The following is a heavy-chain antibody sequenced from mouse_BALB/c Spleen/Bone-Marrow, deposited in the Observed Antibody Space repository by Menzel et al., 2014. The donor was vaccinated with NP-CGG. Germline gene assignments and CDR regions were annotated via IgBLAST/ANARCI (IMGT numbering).Heavy chain of an antibody. Sequence: VQGVESGAELVRPGSSVKISCKASGYAFSSYWMNWVKQRPGQGLEWIGQIYPGDGDTNYNGKFKGKATLTADKSSSTAYMQLSSLTSEDSAVYFCARGPWFAYWGQGTLVTVSA. CDR1: GYAFSSYW. J-gene: IGHJ3*01. CDR3: ARGPWFAY. V-gene: IGHV1-80*01. CDR2: IYPGDGDT.